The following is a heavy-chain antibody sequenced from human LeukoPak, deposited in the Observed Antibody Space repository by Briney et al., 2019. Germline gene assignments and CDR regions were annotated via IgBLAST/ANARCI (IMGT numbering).Heavy chain of an antibody. J-gene: IGHJ5*02. CDR2: INPNSGNT. Sequence: ASVKVSCKTSGYTFTSYDINWVRQATGQGLEWMGWINPNSGNTGYAQKFQGRVTITRNTSISTAYMELSSLRSEDTAVYYCARGPIAAAGTKRNNWFDPWGQGTLVTVSS. CDR1: GYTFTSYD. V-gene: IGHV1-8*01. CDR3: ARGPIAAAGTKRNNWFDP. D-gene: IGHD6-13*01.